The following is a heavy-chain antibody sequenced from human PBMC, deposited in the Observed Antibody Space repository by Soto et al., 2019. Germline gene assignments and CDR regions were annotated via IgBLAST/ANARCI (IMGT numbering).Heavy chain of an antibody. D-gene: IGHD3-22*01. V-gene: IGHV4-59*01. J-gene: IGHJ5*02. CDR1: GGSMKNFF. CDR3: VDSVVGRISVMGT. CDR2: IPYSGGP. Sequence: AETLARTCPVSGGSMKNFFWSWIRQPRGKGLEWIGYIPYSGGPTYTPSLKSRVSIARDTSRKQFSLRLPSVTTADTAVYYCVDSVVGRISVMGTWGQRTKVNVSS.